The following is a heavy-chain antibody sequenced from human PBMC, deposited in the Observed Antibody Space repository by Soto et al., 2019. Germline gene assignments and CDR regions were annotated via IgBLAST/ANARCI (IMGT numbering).Heavy chain of an antibody. V-gene: IGHV4-61*01. CDR3: ARQSIAMVQGLNTRDSDY. CDR2: IFYTGST. J-gene: IGHJ4*02. CDR1: GASVSGGSYY. Sequence: QVQLQESGPGLLKPSETLSLTCTVSGASVSGGSYYWSWIRQPPGKGLEWIGYIFYTGSTNYNPSLNNPDTNSEDTSKNQPSLNLSSVPAARTVVYYFARQSIAMVQGLNTRDSDYWGQGTLVAVSS. D-gene: IGHD3-10*01.